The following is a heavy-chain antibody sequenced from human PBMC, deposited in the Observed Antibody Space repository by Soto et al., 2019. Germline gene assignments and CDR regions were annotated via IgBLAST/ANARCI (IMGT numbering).Heavy chain of an antibody. D-gene: IGHD3-10*01. Sequence: LRLSCAASGFTFSSYWMSWVRQAPGKGLEWVANIKQDGSEKYYVDSVKGRFTISRDNAKNSLYLQMNSLRAEDTAVYYCARSSMVRGVPAFDIWGQGTMVTVSS. J-gene: IGHJ3*02. CDR2: IKQDGSEK. CDR3: ARSSMVRGVPAFDI. CDR1: GFTFSSYW. V-gene: IGHV3-7*03.